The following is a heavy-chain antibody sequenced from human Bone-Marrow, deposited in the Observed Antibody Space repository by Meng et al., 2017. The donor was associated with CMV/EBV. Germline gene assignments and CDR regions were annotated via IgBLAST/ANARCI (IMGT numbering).Heavy chain of an antibody. CDR3: ARIVVITDYYLYDGMDV. CDR2: ICWKSGSI. D-gene: IGHD3-22*01. J-gene: IGHJ6*02. V-gene: IGHV3-9*01. Sequence: SRKISWSASGFTFDDYAMDWVRQAPGKGLEWVSGICWKSGSIGYADSVKGRFTICRDNAKKSLYLQMNNLRSEDTAVYDCARIVVITDYYLYDGMDVWGQGPTVTVSS. CDR1: GFTFDDYA.